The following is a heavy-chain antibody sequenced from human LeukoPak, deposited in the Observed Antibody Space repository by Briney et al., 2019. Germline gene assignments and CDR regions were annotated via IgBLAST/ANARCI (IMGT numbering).Heavy chain of an antibody. V-gene: IGHV4-39*07. CDR2: IYYSGST. CDR3: ARDDDSSGPDEKYFQH. J-gene: IGHJ1*01. Sequence: PSETLSLTCTVSGGSISSSSYYWGWIRQPPGKGLEWIGSIYYSGSTYYNPSLKSRVTISVDTSKNQFSLKLSSVTAADTAVYYCARDDDSSGPDEKYFQHWGQGTLVTVSS. D-gene: IGHD3-22*01. CDR1: GGSISSSSYY.